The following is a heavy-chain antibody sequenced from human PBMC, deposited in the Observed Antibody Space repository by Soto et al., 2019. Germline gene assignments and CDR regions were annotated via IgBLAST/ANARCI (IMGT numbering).Heavy chain of an antibody. V-gene: IGHV4-30-4*01. CDR2: IYYSGST. CDR1: GGSISSGDYY. Sequence: SETLSLTCTVSGGSISSGDYYWSWIRQPPGKGLEWIGYIYYSGSTYYNPSLKSRVTISVDTSKNQFSLKLSSVTAADTAVYYCARYYDSSDDAFDIWGQGTMVTVSS. D-gene: IGHD3-22*01. CDR3: ARYYDSSDDAFDI. J-gene: IGHJ3*02.